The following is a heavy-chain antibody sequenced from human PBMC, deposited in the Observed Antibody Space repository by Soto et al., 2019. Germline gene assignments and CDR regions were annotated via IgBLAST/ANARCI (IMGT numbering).Heavy chain of an antibody. J-gene: IGHJ5*02. CDR3: ARDPSRRHPQYSSRPRNWFDP. CDR1: GDSVSSNSAA. CDR2: TYYRSKWYN. V-gene: IGHV6-1*01. Sequence: SQTLSLTCAISGDSVSSNSAAWNWIRQSPSRGLEWLGRTYYRSKWYNDYAVSVKSRITINPDTSKNQFSLQLNSVTPEDTAVYYCARDPSRRHPQYSSRPRNWFDPWGQGTLVTVS. D-gene: IGHD6-13*01.